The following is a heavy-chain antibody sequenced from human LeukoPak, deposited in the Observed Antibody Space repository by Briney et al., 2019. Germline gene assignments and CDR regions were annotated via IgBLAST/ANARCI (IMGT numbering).Heavy chain of an antibody. CDR2: INHSGST. D-gene: IGHD2/OR15-2a*01. J-gene: IGHJ6*02. V-gene: IGHV4-34*01. Sequence: SEALSLTCAVYGGSFRGYYWSWIRQPPGKGLEWIGEINHSGSTNYNPSLKSRVTISVDTSKNQFSLKLSSVTAADTAVYYCARGRRTWPNSLLNYRMDVWGQGTTVTVSS. CDR1: GGSFRGYY. CDR3: ARGRRTWPNSLLNYRMDV.